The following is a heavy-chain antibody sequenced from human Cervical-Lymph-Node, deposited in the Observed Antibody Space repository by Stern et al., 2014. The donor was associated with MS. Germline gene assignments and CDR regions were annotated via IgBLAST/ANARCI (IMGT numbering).Heavy chain of an antibody. V-gene: IGHV4-31*03. CDR1: GGSISSGAYY. D-gene: IGHD1-26*01. Sequence: QVQLQESGPGLVKPSQTLSLTCTVSGGSISSGAYYWSWIRQHPGKGLEWIGYISYSGSTYYIPSLKSRLTISTDTSKSQISLRLTSVTAADTAVYYCTRENNSGSSHWGQGTLVTVSS. CDR3: TRENNSGSSH. CDR2: ISYSGST. J-gene: IGHJ4*02.